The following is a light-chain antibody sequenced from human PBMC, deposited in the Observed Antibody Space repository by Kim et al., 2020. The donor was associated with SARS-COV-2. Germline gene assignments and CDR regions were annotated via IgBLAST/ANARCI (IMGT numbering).Light chain of an antibody. CDR2: SNN. CDR1: SSNIGSNT. Sequence: ELTQPPSASGTPGQRVTISCSGSSSNIGSNTVNWYQQLPGTAPKLLIYSNNQRPSGVPDRFSCSKFGTSASLAISGLQSEDEAEYYCAAWDDSLNGWVFGGGTQLTVL. V-gene: IGLV1-44*01. CDR3: AAWDDSLNGWV. J-gene: IGLJ3*02.